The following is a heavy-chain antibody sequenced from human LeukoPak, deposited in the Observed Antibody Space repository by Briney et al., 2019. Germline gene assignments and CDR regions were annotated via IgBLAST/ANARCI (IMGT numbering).Heavy chain of an antibody. J-gene: IGHJ5*02. CDR3: ATDQDTFWFGP. CDR2: IKQDGSEI. V-gene: IGHV3-7*04. CDR1: GFTFSSYW. Sequence: GGSLRLSCAASGFTFSSYWMGWVRQAPGKGLEWVANIKQDGSEINYADSVKGRFTISRDNAKNSLYLQMNSLRAEDTAVYYCATDQDTFWFGPWGQGTLVTVSS.